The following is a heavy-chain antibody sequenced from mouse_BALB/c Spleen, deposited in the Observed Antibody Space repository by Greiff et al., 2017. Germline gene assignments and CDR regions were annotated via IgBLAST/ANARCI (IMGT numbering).Heavy chain of an antibody. Sequence: EVQLVESGGDLVKPGGSLKLSCAASGFTFSSYGMSWVRQTPDKRLEWVATISSGGSYTYYPDSVKGRFTISRDNAKNTLYLQMSSLKSEDTAMYYCARHGTPQAWFAYWGQGTLVTVSA. D-gene: IGHD4-1*01. J-gene: IGHJ3*01. V-gene: IGHV5-6*01. CDR1: GFTFSSYG. CDR2: ISSGGSYT. CDR3: ARHGTPQAWFAY.